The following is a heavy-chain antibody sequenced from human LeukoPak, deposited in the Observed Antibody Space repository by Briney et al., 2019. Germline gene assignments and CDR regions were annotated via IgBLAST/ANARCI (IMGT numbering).Heavy chain of an antibody. J-gene: IGHJ4*02. CDR3: ARDHDSSGYSLDY. CDR2: MNPNSGNT. V-gene: IGHV1-8*01. Sequence: GASVKVSCKASGYTFTSYDINWVRQATGQGLEWMGWMNPNSGNTGYAQKFQGRGTMTRNTSISTAYMELRSLRSDDTAVYYCARDHDSSGYSLDYWGQGTLVTVSS. D-gene: IGHD3-22*01. CDR1: GYTFTSYD.